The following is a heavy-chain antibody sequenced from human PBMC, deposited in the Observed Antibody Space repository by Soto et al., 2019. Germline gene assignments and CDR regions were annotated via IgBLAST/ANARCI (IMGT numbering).Heavy chain of an antibody. CDR2: ISGSGGST. Sequence: GGSLRLSCAASGFTFSSDAMSWVRQAPGKGLEWVSAISGSGGSTYYADSVKGRFTISRDNSKNTLYLQMNSLRAEDTAVYYCAKDLDCSGGSCLRRELDYWGQGTLVTVSS. J-gene: IGHJ4*02. V-gene: IGHV3-23*01. CDR3: AKDLDCSGGSCLRRELDY. CDR1: GFTFSSDA. D-gene: IGHD2-15*01.